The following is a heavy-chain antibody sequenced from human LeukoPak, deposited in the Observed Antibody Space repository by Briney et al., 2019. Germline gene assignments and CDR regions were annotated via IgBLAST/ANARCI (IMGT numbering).Heavy chain of an antibody. D-gene: IGHD3-22*01. CDR3: ARRPRDTSGYYLGAFHD. Sequence: GGSLRLSCAASGFTFTSYAMTWVRQAPGKGLEWVSVIGASGADTYYSDSVKGRFTVSRDNSQNTLFLHMSSLRAEDTAVYFCARRPRDTSGYYLGAFHDWGQGTTVTVSS. V-gene: IGHV3-23*01. J-gene: IGHJ3*01. CDR1: GFTFTSYA. CDR2: IGASGADT.